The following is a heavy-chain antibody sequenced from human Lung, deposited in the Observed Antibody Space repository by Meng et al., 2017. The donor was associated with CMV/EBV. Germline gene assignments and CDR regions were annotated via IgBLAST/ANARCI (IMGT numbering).Heavy chain of an antibody. D-gene: IGHD6-13*01. J-gene: IGHJ4*02. CDR3: AREARAAGTDEYFDY. CDR1: GYTFTGYY. V-gene: IGHV1-2*02. Sequence: ASXXVSXKASGYTFTGYYMHWVRQAPGQGLEWMGWINPNSGGTNYAQKFQGRVTMTRDTSISTTYMELSRLRSDDTAVYYCAREARAAGTDEYFDYWGQGTXVTGAS. CDR2: INPNSGGT.